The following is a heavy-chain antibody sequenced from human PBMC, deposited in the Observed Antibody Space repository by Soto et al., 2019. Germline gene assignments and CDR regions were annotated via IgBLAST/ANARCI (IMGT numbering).Heavy chain of an antibody. V-gene: IGHV1-69*01. CDR1: GGTFSSYA. CDR3: ARVNPADSSGYYSHFDY. J-gene: IGHJ4*02. CDR2: LIPIFGTA. Sequence: QVQLVQSGAEVKKPGSSVKVSCKASGGTFSSYAISWVRQAPGQGLEWMGGLIPIFGTANYAQKFQGRVTITADESTSTAYMDLRSLRYEDTAVYYCARVNPADSSGYYSHFDYWGQGTLVTVSS. D-gene: IGHD3-22*01.